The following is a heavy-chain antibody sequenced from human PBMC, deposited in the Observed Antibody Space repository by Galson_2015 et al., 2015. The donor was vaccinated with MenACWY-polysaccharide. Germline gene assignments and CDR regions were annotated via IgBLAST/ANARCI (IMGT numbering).Heavy chain of an antibody. Sequence: VKVSCKASGYTFTGYYMHWVRQAPGQGLEWMGRINPNSGGTNYAQKFQGRVTMTRDTSISTAYMELSRLRSDDTAVYYCARDYGRTRRPIDYWGQGTLVTVSS. V-gene: IGHV1-2*06. D-gene: IGHD3-10*01. J-gene: IGHJ4*02. CDR1: GYTFTGYY. CDR2: INPNSGGT. CDR3: ARDYGRTRRPIDY.